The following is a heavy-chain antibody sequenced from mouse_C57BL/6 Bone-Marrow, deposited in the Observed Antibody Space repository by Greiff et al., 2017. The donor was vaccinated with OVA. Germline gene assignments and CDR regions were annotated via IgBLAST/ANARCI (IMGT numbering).Heavy chain of an antibody. V-gene: IGHV1-82*01. D-gene: IGHD1-1*01. CDR3: ARYGTTVVATGWTRAMDY. J-gene: IGHJ4*01. Sequence: VHLVESGPELVKPGASVKISCKASGYAFSSSWLHWVKQRPGKGLEWIGRIYPGDGDTNYNGKFKGKATLTADKSSSTAYMQLSSLTSEDSAVYFCARYGTTVVATGWTRAMDYWGQGTSVTVSS. CDR2: IYPGDGDT. CDR1: GYAFSSSW.